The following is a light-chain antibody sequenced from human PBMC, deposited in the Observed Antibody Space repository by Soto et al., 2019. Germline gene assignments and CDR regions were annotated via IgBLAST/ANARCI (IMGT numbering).Light chain of an antibody. V-gene: IGKV1-5*01. CDR3: RQYNSYST. CDR1: QSISTW. CDR2: DAS. J-gene: IGKJ1*01. Sequence: DIQMTQSPSTLSASVGDRVTITCRASQSISTWLAWYQQKPGKAPKLLIYDASSLESGVPSSFSGSGSGTEFTLTISSLQPEDFASYYCRQYNSYSTFGQGTKVDI.